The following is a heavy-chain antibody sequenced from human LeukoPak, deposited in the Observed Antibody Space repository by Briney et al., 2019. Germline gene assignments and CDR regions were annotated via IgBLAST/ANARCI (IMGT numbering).Heavy chain of an antibody. CDR3: ANGRGDNYTPGY. V-gene: IGHV3-30-3*01. CDR1: GFTFSSYA. D-gene: IGHD1-1*01. CDR2: ISYDGSNK. Sequence: GGSLRLSCAASGFTFSSYAMHWVRQAPGKGLEWVAVISYDGSNKYYADSVKGRFTISRDNSKNTLYLQMNSLRAEDTAVYYCANGRGDNYTPGYWGQGTLVTVSS. J-gene: IGHJ4*02.